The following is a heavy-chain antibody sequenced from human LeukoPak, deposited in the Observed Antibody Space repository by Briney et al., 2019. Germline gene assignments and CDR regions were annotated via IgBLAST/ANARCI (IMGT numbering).Heavy chain of an antibody. CDR3: ARDRRTTRYYYYGMDV. CDR1: GFTFSSYS. V-gene: IGHV3-48*04. CDR2: ISSSSSTI. Sequence: GGSLRLSCAASGFTFSSYSMNWVRQAPGKGLEWVSYISSSSSTIYYADSVKGRFTISRDNAKNSLYLQMNSLRAEDTAVYYCARDRRTTRYYYYGMDVWGQGTTVTVSS. J-gene: IGHJ6*02. D-gene: IGHD4-17*01.